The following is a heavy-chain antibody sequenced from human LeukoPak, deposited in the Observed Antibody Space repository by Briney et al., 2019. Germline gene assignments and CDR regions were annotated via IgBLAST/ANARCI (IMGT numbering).Heavy chain of an antibody. V-gene: IGHV1-2*02. CDR3: ASVGYGDYSFDY. Sequence: GESLKISCKGSGYTFITYWIGWVRQAPGQGLEWMGWINPNSGDTNYAQKFQGRVSMTRATSISTAYMELSGLTSDDTALYYCASVGYGDYSFDYWGQGTLVTVSS. J-gene: IGHJ4*02. D-gene: IGHD4-17*01. CDR2: INPNSGDT. CDR1: GYTFITYW.